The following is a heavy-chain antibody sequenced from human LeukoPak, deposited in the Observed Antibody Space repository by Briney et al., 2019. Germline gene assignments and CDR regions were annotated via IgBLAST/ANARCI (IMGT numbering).Heavy chain of an antibody. V-gene: IGHV3-48*02. CDR3: ARGSFGVFDY. CDR2: MNSDGSHI. Sequence: GGSLRLSCAASGFTFTDYSMNWVRQAPGKGLEWVSSMNSDGSHIYHAGSVEGRFTISRDNARNSLYLQMNGLRDEDTAVYYCARGSFGVFDYWGQGILVTISS. D-gene: IGHD3-10*01. CDR1: GFTFTDYS. J-gene: IGHJ4*02.